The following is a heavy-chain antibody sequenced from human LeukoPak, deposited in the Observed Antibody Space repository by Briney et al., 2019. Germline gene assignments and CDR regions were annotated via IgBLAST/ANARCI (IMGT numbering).Heavy chain of an antibody. CDR1: GFTLTSTG. V-gene: IGHV3-30*02. D-gene: IGHD3-16*01. CDR2: MHYDGRNI. CDR3: AKVTMGDVWFDP. Sequence: GGSLRLSCAMSGFTLTSTGMHWVRQAPGKGLEWVAFMHYDGRNILFADSVKGRFSISTDNSKNMVYLQMSSLRAEDTAVYYCAKVTMGDVWFDPWGQGTLVTVSS. J-gene: IGHJ5*02.